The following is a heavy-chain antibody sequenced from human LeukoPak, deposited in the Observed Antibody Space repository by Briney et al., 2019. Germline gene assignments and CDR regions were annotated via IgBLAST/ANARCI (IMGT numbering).Heavy chain of an antibody. CDR2: IYHSGST. CDR3: ASYGDYAGFDY. Sequence: PSETLSLTCTVSGGSIRSSYYYWGWIRQPPGKGLEWIGSIYHSGSTYYNPSLKSRVTISVDRSKNQFSLKLSSVTAADTAVYYCASYGDYAGFDYWGQGTLVTVSS. J-gene: IGHJ4*02. CDR1: GGSIRSSYYY. D-gene: IGHD4-17*01. V-gene: IGHV4-39*07.